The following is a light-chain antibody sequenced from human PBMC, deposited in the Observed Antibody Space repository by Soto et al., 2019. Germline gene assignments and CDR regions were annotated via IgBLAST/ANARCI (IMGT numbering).Light chain of an antibody. CDR3: QTYDSSLSGSWV. J-gene: IGLJ3*02. V-gene: IGLV1-40*01. Sequence: QSVLTQPPSVSGAPGQRVTISCTGSSSNIGAGFDVHWYCQIAGTAPKLLIYGNSNRPSGVPDRFSGSNCGTSASRAINARQAEDEAHYYCQTYDSSLSGSWVFGGGTKLTVL. CDR1: SSNIGAGFD. CDR2: GNS.